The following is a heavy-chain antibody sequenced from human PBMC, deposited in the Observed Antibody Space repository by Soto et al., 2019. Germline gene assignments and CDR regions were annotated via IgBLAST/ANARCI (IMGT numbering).Heavy chain of an antibody. CDR3: AKVEEMTTTYFFDY. CDR1: VFPFNSYA. D-gene: IGHD4-4*01. Sequence: GGSLGLSCGASVFPFNSYAMSWIRQAPGKGLEWVSAINGVGRSTHYADSVTGRFTISRDNSKNTVDLQMRSLRAEDTAVYYCAKVEEMTTTYFFDYWGRGPQVTGSS. J-gene: IGHJ4*02. CDR2: INGVGRST. V-gene: IGHV3-23*01.